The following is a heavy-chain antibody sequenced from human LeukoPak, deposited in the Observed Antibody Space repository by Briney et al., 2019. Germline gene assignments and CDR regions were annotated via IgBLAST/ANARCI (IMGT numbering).Heavy chain of an antibody. D-gene: IGHD3-16*02. J-gene: IGHJ4*02. CDR3: ARVGLRLGELSSLPIYYFDY. CDR2: IIPIFGTA. V-gene: IGHV1-69*05. CDR1: GGTFSSYA. Sequence: SVKVSCKASGGTFSSYAISWVRQAPGQGLEWMGGIIPIFGTANYAQKFQGRVTITTDESTSTAYMELSSLRFEDTAVYYCARVGLRLGELSSLPIYYFDYWGQGTLVTVSS.